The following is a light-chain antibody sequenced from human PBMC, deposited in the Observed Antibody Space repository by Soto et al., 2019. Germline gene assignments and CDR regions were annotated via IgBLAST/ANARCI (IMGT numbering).Light chain of an antibody. V-gene: IGLV2-18*02. CDR2: EVS. J-gene: IGLJ2*01. Sequence: QSALTQPPSVSGSPGQSVTISCTGTSSDVGSYNRVSWYQQPPGTAPKLMIYEVSNRPSGVPDRFSGSKSGNTASLTISGLQADAEADDYCSSYTSRSTVVFGGGTKVTVL. CDR1: SSDVGSYNR. CDR3: SSYTSRSTVV.